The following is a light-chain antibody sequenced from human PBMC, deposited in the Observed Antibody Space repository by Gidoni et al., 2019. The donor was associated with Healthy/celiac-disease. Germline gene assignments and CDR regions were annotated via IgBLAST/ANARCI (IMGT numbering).Light chain of an antibody. Sequence: QSVLPQPPSVSGAPGQRVTIYCTGSSSNIGAGYDVHWYQQLPGTAPKLLIYGNSNRPSGVPDRFSGSKSGTSASLAITGLQAEDEADYYCQSYDSSLSGFVVFGGGTKLTVL. J-gene: IGLJ2*01. V-gene: IGLV1-40*01. CDR1: SSNIGAGYD. CDR3: QSYDSSLSGFVV. CDR2: GNS.